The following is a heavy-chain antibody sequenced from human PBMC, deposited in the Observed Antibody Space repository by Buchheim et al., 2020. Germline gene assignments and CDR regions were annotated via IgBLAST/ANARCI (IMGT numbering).Heavy chain of an antibody. Sequence: EVQLVESGGGLVQPGGSLRLSCTASGFTFSSHWMSWVRQAPGKGLEWVANINQGGSEKHYVDSVKGRFTISRDSAKNSMYLQMDSLRAEDTALYYCARDHRTPGLVYDYWGQGTL. CDR2: INQGGSEK. D-gene: IGHD6-19*01. CDR1: GFTFSSHW. J-gene: IGHJ4*02. V-gene: IGHV3-7*01. CDR3: ARDHRTPGLVYDY.